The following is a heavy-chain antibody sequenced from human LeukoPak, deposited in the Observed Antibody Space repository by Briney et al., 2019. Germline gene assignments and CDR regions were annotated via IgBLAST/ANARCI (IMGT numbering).Heavy chain of an antibody. CDR2: ITSAGVST. D-gene: IGHD2-2*01. CDR1: GFTFNSYA. Sequence: PGGSLRLSCAASGFTFNSYAINWVRQAPGKGLEWVSGITSAGVSTYYADSVKGRFTISRDNSKNTLYLQMSSLRAKDTAIYYCAKVGVSSSLAIPFVDFWGQGTLVTVSS. CDR3: AKVGVSSSLAIPFVDF. J-gene: IGHJ4*02. V-gene: IGHV3-23*01.